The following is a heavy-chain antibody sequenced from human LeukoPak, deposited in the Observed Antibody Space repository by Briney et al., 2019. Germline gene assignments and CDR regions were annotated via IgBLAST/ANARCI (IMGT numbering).Heavy chain of an antibody. CDR3: ASYGNDYGDSWYFDY. CDR1: GGSISSSSYY. Sequence: PSETLFLTCTVSGGSISSSSYYWGWIRQPPGKGLEWIGSIYYSGSTYYNPSLKSRVTIFVDTSKNQFSLKLSSVTAADTAVYYRASYGNDYGDSWYFDYWGQGTLVTVSS. CDR2: IYYSGST. D-gene: IGHD4-17*01. V-gene: IGHV4-39*01. J-gene: IGHJ4*02.